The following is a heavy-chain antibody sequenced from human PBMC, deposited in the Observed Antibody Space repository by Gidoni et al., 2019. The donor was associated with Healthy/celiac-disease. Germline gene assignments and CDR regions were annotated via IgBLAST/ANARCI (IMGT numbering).Heavy chain of an antibody. CDR2: GST. J-gene: IGHJ4*02. CDR3: ANLSLVLGRPFDY. Sequence: GSTYYADSVKGRCTISRDKSKNTLYLQMNSLRAEDTAVYYCANLSLVLGRPFDYWGQGTLVTVSS. D-gene: IGHD3-3*02. V-gene: IGHV3-23*01.